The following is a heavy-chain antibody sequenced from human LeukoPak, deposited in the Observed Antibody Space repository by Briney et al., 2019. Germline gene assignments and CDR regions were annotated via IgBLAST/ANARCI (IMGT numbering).Heavy chain of an antibody. CDR2: IYTSGST. V-gene: IGHV4-4*07. J-gene: IGHJ3*02. CDR1: GGSISSYY. Sequence: SSETLSLTCTVPGGSISSYYWSWIRQSAGNGLEWIGRIYTSGSTNYNPSLKSRVTMSVDTSKNQFSLKLSSVTAADTAVYYCARDLFRVSDAFDIWGQGTMVTVSS. CDR3: ARDLFRVSDAFDI. D-gene: IGHD3-10*01.